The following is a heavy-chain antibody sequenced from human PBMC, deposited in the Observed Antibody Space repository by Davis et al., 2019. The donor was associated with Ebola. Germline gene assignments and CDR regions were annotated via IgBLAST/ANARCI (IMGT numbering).Heavy chain of an antibody. D-gene: IGHD4-17*01. Sequence: GESLKISCAASGFSFSSYAMSWVRQAPGKGLEWVSSISVRSTTYHADSVKGRFTISRDNSKNTLYLQMNSLRAEDTAVYYCAKVHPPTTVTTGWFDPWGQGTLVTVSS. J-gene: IGHJ5*02. CDR2: ISVRSTT. V-gene: IGHV3-23*01. CDR1: GFSFSSYA. CDR3: AKVHPPTTVTTGWFDP.